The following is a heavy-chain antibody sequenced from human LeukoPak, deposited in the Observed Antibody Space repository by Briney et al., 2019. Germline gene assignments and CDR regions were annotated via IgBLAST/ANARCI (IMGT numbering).Heavy chain of an antibody. V-gene: IGHV4-59*08. Sequence: SETLSLTCTVSGGSISSYYWSWIRQPPGKGLEWIGYIYYSGSTYYNPSLKSRVTISVDTSKNQFSLKLSSVTAADTAVYYCARGNAYYYDSSGYYLDYWGQGTLVTVSS. CDR3: ARGNAYYYDSSGYYLDY. CDR1: GGSISSYY. CDR2: IYYSGST. D-gene: IGHD3-22*01. J-gene: IGHJ4*02.